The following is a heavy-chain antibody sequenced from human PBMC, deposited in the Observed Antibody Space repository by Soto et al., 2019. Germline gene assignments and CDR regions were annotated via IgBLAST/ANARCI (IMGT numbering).Heavy chain of an antibody. CDR3: VRQGIGALHGLVDV. J-gene: IGHJ6*02. CDR2: VYDTGST. CDR1: SGPSRSHN. Sequence: QVQLQQSGPGLVKPSETLSLTCTVSSGPSRSHNWGWIRQSPGRGLEWIGYVYDTGSTSYNPSLESRVTISVDTSTNHISLTLSSVTAADTAVYYCVRQGIGALHGLVDVWGQGTTVSVSS. D-gene: IGHD3-10*01. V-gene: IGHV4-59*08.